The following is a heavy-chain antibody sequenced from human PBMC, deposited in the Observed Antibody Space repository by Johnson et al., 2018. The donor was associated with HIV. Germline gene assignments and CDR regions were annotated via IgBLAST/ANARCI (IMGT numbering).Heavy chain of an antibody. Sequence: QVQLVESGGGVVQPGRSLRLSCAASGFTFSSYAMHCVRQAPGKGLEWVAVISYDGSNKYYADSVKGRFTISRDNSKNTLYLQMNSLRAEDTAVYYCARDKVDDAFDIWGQGTMVTVSS. CDR1: GFTFSSYA. CDR2: ISYDGSNK. D-gene: IGHD1-26*01. V-gene: IGHV3-30-3*01. J-gene: IGHJ3*02. CDR3: ARDKVDDAFDI.